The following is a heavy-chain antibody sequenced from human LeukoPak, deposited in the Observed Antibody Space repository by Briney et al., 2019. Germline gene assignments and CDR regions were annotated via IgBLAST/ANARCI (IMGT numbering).Heavy chain of an antibody. D-gene: IGHD3-10*01. Sequence: GRSLRLSCAAPGFTFCRSARRSGPQAPGKGLEWVAAISYDRSNEYYADSVKGRFTISRDNSKNTLYLQMNSLRGEDTAVYYCHEVERMVFDTISDSWGQGTLVTVSS. J-gene: IGHJ4*02. CDR3: HEVERMVFDTISDS. V-gene: IGHV3-30*03. CDR2: ISYDRSNE. CDR1: GFTFCRSA.